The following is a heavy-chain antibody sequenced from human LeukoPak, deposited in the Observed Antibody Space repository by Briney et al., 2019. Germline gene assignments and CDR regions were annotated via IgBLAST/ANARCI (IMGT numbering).Heavy chain of an antibody. CDR2: ISSSSSTI. CDR1: GFTFSGYS. V-gene: IGHV3-48*01. J-gene: IGHJ6*02. Sequence: GGSLRLSCAASGFTFSGYSMNWVRQAPGKGLEWVSYISSSSSTIYYADSVKGRFTISRDNAKNSLYLQMNSLRAEDTAVYYCAREGAIPSPGSYYYGMDVWGQGTTVTVSS. CDR3: AREGAIPSPGSYYYGMDV. D-gene: IGHD2-2*02.